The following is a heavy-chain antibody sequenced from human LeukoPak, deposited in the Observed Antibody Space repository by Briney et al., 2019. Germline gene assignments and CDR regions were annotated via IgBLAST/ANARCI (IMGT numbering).Heavy chain of an antibody. J-gene: IGHJ4*02. Sequence: ASVKVSCKASGGTFSSYAISWVRQAPGQGLEWMGIINPSGGSTSYAQKFQGRVTMTRDMSTSTVYMELSSLRSEDTAVYYCAREATAMVDYWGQGTLVTVSS. CDR1: GGTFSSYA. CDR2: INPSGGST. D-gene: IGHD5-18*01. V-gene: IGHV1-46*01. CDR3: AREATAMVDY.